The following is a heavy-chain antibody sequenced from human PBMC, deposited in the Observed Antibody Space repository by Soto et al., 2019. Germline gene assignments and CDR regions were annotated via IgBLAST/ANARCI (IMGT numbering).Heavy chain of an antibody. V-gene: IGHV4-39*01. CDR1: GGSISSSSYY. CDR2: SYYSGST. D-gene: IGHD3-22*01. CDR3: ARRGSGYWWY. Sequence: QLQLQESGPGLVKPSETLSLTCTVSGGSISSSSYYWGWIRQPPGKGLEWVGSSYYSGSTYYNPSLKSRVTLSADTSKNQSPLKLSSVTAADTAVYYCARRGSGYWWYWGQGTLVTVSS. J-gene: IGHJ4*02.